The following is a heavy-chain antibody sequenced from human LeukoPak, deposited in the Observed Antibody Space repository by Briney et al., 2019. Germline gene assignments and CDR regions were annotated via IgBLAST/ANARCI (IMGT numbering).Heavy chain of an antibody. V-gene: IGHV3-53*01. CDR1: GFTVSGYY. D-gene: IGHD4-17*01. CDR2: IYSDGST. Sequence: GGSLRLSCAVSGFTVSGYYMSWVRQAPGKGLEWVSTIYSDGSTYYADSVKGRFIISRDNSKNTLYLQMYSLRAEDTAVYYCARGCPDYVDAFDIWGQGTMVTVSS. CDR3: ARGCPDYVDAFDI. J-gene: IGHJ3*02.